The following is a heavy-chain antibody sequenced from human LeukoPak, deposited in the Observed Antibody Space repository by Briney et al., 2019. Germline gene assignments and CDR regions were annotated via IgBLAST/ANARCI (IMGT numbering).Heavy chain of an antibody. CDR1: GFTFSRNY. CDR3: ASWPGAWYGEDF. V-gene: IGHV3-53*01. Sequence: GGALRLSCAASGFTFSRNYMSGVGQARGKGLEGVSVIWRGDGTYYADSVRGRFTISRDNSKNTLYLQMNSLRAEDTAVYYCASWPGAWYGEDFWGQGTLVTVSS. D-gene: IGHD3-10*01. J-gene: IGHJ4*02. CDR2: IWRGDGT.